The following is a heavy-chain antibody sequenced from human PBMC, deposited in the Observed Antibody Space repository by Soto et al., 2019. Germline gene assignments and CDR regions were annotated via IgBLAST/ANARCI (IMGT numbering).Heavy chain of an antibody. CDR1: GGTFSSYA. D-gene: IGHD3-22*01. Sequence: QVQLVQSGAEVKKPGSSVKVSCKASGGTFSSYAISWVRQAPGQGLEWMGGIIPIFGTANYAQKFQGRVTITADESTSTADMELSSLRSEDTAVYYCARDQPYYYDSSGYYAPWDWGQGTLVTVSS. CDR2: IIPIFGTA. CDR3: ARDQPYYYDSSGYYAPWD. J-gene: IGHJ4*02. V-gene: IGHV1-69*01.